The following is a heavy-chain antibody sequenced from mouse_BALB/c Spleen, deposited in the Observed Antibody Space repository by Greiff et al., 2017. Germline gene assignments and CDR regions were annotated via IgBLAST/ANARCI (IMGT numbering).Heavy chain of an antibody. V-gene: IGHV1S22*01. CDR3: TRWLRGAMDY. CDR1: GYTFTSYW. D-gene: IGHD1-1*01. CDR2: IYPGSGST. J-gene: IGHJ4*01. Sequence: LQQPGSELVRPGASVKLSCKASGYTFTSYWMHWVKQRHGQGLGWIGNIYPGSGSTNYDANFKSKGTLTVDTSSSTAYMHLSSLTSEDSAVYYCTRWLRGAMDYWGQGTSVTVSS.